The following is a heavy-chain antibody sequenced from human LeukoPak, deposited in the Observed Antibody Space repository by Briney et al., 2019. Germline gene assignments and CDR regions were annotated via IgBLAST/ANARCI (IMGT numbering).Heavy chain of an antibody. CDR3: ARGWEEPNWFDP. Sequence: SETLSLTCTVSGGSISSYYWSWIRQPPGKGLEWIGYIYYSGSTYYNPSLKSRVTISVDTSKNQFSLKLSSVTAADTAVYYCARGWEEPNWFDPWGQGTLVTVSS. CDR2: IYYSGST. V-gene: IGHV4-59*08. J-gene: IGHJ5*02. D-gene: IGHD1-26*01. CDR1: GGSISSYY.